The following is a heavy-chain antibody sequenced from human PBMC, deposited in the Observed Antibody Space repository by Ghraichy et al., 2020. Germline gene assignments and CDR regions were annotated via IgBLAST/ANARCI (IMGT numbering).Heavy chain of an antibody. CDR1: GGSFSGYY. CDR2: INHSGST. Sequence: SETLSLTCAVYGGSFSGYYWSWIRQPPGKGLEWIGEINHSGSTNYNPSLKSRVTISVDTSKNQFSLKLSSVTAADTAVYYCARVGCSGGYYYYGMDVWGQGTTVTVSS. V-gene: IGHV4-34*01. CDR3: ARVGCSGGYYYYGMDV. D-gene: IGHD2-15*01. J-gene: IGHJ6*02.